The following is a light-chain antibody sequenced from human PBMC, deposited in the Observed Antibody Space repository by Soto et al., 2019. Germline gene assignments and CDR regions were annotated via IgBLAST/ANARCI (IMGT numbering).Light chain of an antibody. CDR3: SSYTSSSTYV. CDR1: SSDVGGYNY. V-gene: IGLV2-14*01. J-gene: IGLJ1*01. Sequence: QSALTQPASVSGSPGQSITISCTGTSSDVGGYNYVSWYQQHPDKAPKLMIYEVSNRPSGVSNRFSGSKSGNTACLTISGLQAEDEADYYCSSYTSSSTYVFGTGTKVTVL. CDR2: EVS.